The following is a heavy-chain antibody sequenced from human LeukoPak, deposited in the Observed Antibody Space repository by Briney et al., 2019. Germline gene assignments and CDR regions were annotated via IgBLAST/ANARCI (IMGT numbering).Heavy chain of an antibody. CDR1: GYTFTNYY. CDR2: INPNGGST. J-gene: IGHJ3*02. CDR3: ARWSNEIVATIKAGLDAFDI. V-gene: IGHV1-46*01. Sequence: ASVKISCKASGYTFTNYYIHWVRQAPGQGLEWVGLINPNGGSTGYAQRFQGRVTVTTDTSTSTVYVELNSLGSEDTAVYYCARWSNEIVATIKAGLDAFDIWGQGTMVTVSS. D-gene: IGHD5-12*01.